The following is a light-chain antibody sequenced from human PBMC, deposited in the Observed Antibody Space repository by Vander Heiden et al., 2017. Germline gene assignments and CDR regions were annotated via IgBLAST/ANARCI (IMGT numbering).Light chain of an antibody. CDR2: DVS. V-gene: IGLV2-14*01. CDR3: NSYTTTSTPVV. J-gene: IGLJ2*01. Sequence: QSALTQPASVSGSPGQSITISCTGTSSDIGDYNYVSWYQQHPGKAPKLIIFDVSYRPSGISSRFSGSKSGNTASLTISGLQAEDEDDYYCNSYTTTSTPVVFGGGTTLTVL. CDR1: SSDIGDYNY.